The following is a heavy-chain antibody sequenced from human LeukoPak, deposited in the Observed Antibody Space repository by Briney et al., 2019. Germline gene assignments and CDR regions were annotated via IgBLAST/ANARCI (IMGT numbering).Heavy chain of an antibody. CDR3: ARDIRHYDILTGYPDY. V-gene: IGHV3-48*03. Sequence: GGSLRLSCAASGFTFSSYEMHWVRQAPGKGLEWLSYISSSGSTIYYADSVKGRFTISRDNAKNSLYLQMNSLRAEDTAVYYCARDIRHYDILTGYPDYWGQGTLVTVSS. D-gene: IGHD3-9*01. CDR1: GFTFSSYE. CDR2: ISSSGSTI. J-gene: IGHJ4*02.